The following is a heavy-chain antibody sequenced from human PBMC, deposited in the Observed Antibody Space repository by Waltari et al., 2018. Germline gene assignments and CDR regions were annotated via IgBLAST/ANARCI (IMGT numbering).Heavy chain of an antibody. V-gene: IGHV3-7*01. J-gene: IGHJ4*02. CDR3: ARGQWPDDDY. CDR1: GFTFSTYW. CDR2: IKGDGSEK. Sequence: VESGGGLVQPGGSLRLSCATSGFTFSTYWMNWVRQAPGKGLEWVAGIKGDGSEKYYVDSVKGRFTISRDNAKNSLYLQMSSLRAEDTAKYYCARGQWPDDDYWGQGTLVTVSS. D-gene: IGHD6-19*01.